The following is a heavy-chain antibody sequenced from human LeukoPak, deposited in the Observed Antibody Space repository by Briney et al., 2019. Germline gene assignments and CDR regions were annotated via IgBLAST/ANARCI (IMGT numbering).Heavy chain of an antibody. CDR1: GFTFSTFA. D-gene: IGHD1-7*01. CDR3: ARTSYNWNYFNWFDP. J-gene: IGHJ5*02. CDR2: IFPSGGEI. V-gene: IGHV3-21*01. Sequence: GGSLRLSCAASGFTFSTFAMIWVRQPPGKGLEWVSSIFPSGGEIHYADSVRGRFTISRDNAKNSLYLQMNSLRAEDTAVYYCARTSYNWNYFNWFDPWGQGTLVTVSS.